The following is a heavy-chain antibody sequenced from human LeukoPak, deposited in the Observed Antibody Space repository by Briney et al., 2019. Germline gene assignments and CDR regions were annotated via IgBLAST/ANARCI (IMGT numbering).Heavy chain of an antibody. J-gene: IGHJ4*02. D-gene: IGHD6-19*01. V-gene: IGHV3-33*01. Sequence: PGRSLRLSCAASGFTFSSYGMHWVRQAPGKGLEWVAVIWYDGSNKYYADSVKGRFTISRDNSKNTLYLQMNSLRAEDTAVYYCARTWQVAGYFDYWGQGTLVTVSS. CDR1: GFTFSSYG. CDR3: ARTWQVAGYFDY. CDR2: IWYDGSNK.